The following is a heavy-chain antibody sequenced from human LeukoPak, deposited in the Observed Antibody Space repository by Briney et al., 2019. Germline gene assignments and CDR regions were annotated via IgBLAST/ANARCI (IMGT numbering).Heavy chain of an antibody. CDR3: ARDEVLGSSWSYYYYYYGMDV. Sequence: SVKVSCKASGGTFSSYAISWVRQAPGQGLEWMGGIIPIFGTANYAQKFQGRVTMTRDTSTSTVYMELSSLRSEDTAVYYCARDEVLGSSWSYYYYYYGMDVWGQGTTVTVSS. D-gene: IGHD6-13*01. J-gene: IGHJ6*02. CDR1: GGTFSSYA. CDR2: IIPIFGTA. V-gene: IGHV1-69*05.